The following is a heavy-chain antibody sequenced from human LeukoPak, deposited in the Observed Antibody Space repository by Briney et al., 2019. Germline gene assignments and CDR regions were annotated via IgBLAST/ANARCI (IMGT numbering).Heavy chain of an antibody. CDR3: ARETPYGSGSYPFDY. Sequence: SETLSLTCTVSGGSISSYYWNWIRQPPGKGREWIGYIYNSGSTNNNPPLKSRVTISVDTSKKQFSLKLSSVTAADTAVYYCARETPYGSGSYPFDYWGQGILVTVSS. J-gene: IGHJ4*02. D-gene: IGHD3-10*01. CDR2: IYNSGST. V-gene: IGHV4-59*01. CDR1: GGSISSYY.